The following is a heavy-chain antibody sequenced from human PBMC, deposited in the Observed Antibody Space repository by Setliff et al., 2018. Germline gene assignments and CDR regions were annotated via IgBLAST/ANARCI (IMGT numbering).Heavy chain of an antibody. CDR2: IYHSGST. D-gene: IGHD5-18*01. J-gene: IGHJ3*02. CDR3: AGPRGYSYGNTNDAFDI. V-gene: IGHV4-39*07. Sequence: SETLSLTCTVSGGSISSGDYYWSWIRQPPGKGLEWIGSIYHSGSTYYNPSLKSRVAISVDTSKNQFSLKLSSVTAADTAVYYCAGPRGYSYGNTNDAFDIWGKGTMVTVSS. CDR1: GGSISSGDYY.